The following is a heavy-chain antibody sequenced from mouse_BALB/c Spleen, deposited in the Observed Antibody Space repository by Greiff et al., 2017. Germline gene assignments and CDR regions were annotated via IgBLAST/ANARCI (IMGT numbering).Heavy chain of an antibody. D-gene: IGHD2-3*01. CDR3: ARDQDGYYAGFAY. V-gene: IGHV3-6*02. Sequence: EVQLQESGPGLVKPSQSLSLTCSVTGYSITSGYYRNWIRQFPGNKLEWMGYISYDGSNNYNPSLKNRISITRDTSKNQFFLKLNSVTTEDTATYYCARDQDGYYAGFAYWGQGTLVTVSA. J-gene: IGHJ3*01. CDR1: GYSITSGYY. CDR2: ISYDGSN.